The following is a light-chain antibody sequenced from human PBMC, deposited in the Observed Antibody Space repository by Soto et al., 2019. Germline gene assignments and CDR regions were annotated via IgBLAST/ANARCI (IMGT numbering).Light chain of an antibody. CDR3: GTWDSSLSVKYV. J-gene: IGLJ1*01. CDR1: SSNIGNNY. Sequence: QSVLTQPPSVSAAPGQKVTISCSGSSSNIGNNYVSWYQQLPGTAPKLLIYDNNKRPSGIPDRFSGSKSGTSATLGITGLQTGDEADYYCGTWDSSLSVKYVFGTGTKVTVI. V-gene: IGLV1-51*01. CDR2: DNN.